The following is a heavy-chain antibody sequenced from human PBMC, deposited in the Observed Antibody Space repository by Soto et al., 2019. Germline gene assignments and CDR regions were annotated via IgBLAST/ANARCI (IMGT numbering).Heavy chain of an antibody. CDR1: GGSISSYY. CDR3: ARISPITIFGVVIGRFDP. J-gene: IGHJ5*02. D-gene: IGHD3-3*01. V-gene: IGHV4-59*01. CDR2: IYYSGST. Sequence: SETLSLTCTVSGGSISSYYWGWIRQPPGKGLEWIGYIYYSGSTNYNPSLKSRVTISVDTSKNQFSLKLSSVTAADTAVYYCARISPITIFGVVIGRFDPWGQGTLVTVYS.